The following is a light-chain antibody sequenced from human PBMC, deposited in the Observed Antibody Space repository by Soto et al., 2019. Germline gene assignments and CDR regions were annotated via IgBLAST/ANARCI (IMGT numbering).Light chain of an antibody. J-gene: IGKJ1*01. V-gene: IGKV3-20*01. CDR3: QQYATSPTVWT. CDR1: QSVTSNY. CDR2: GAS. Sequence: EIVMTQSPGTLSLSPGERATLSCRASQSVTSNYLAWYQQKPGQAPRLLIYGASSRATGVPDRFSGSGSGTDFTLTISRLEPEDFAVYYCQQYATSPTVWTLGQGTKVDIK.